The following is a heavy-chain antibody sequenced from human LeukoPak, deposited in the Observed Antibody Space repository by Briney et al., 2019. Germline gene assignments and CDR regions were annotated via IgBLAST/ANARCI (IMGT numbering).Heavy chain of an antibody. CDR1: GFTFNNYA. D-gene: IGHD1-1*01. CDR3: ARDHNYAFDN. CDR2: IGIDSGNT. Sequence: GGSLILSCAAYGFTFNNYAMSWVRQVPGKGLEWIAYIGIDSGNTNYADSVRGRFTISADKTKNSLYLQMNSLRVEDTAVYYCARDHNYAFDNWGQGTLVSVAS. V-gene: IGHV3-11*06. J-gene: IGHJ4*02.